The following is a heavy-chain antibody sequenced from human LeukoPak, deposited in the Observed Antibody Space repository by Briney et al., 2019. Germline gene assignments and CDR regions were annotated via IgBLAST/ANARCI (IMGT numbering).Heavy chain of an antibody. Sequence: GESLKISCKGGGDNFNNYWIVWVRQMPGKGLEWMGVIYLDDSETKYSPSFQGQVTISADKSISTAYLQWSSLKASDTAMYYCARRRDLYSGSYYPFDYWGQGTLVTVPS. CDR1: GDNFNNYW. D-gene: IGHD1-26*01. J-gene: IGHJ4*02. CDR3: ARRRDLYSGSYYPFDY. CDR2: IYLDDSET. V-gene: IGHV5-51*01.